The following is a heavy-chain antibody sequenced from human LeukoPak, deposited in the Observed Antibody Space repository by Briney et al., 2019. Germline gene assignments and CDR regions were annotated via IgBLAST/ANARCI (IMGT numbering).Heavy chain of an antibody. J-gene: IGHJ4*02. D-gene: IGHD1-1*01. V-gene: IGHV1-2*02. CDR1: GYTFTGSF. CDR2: LRPASGAT. Sequence: SVKVSCKASGYTFTGSFMHWVRQAPGQGVEWIGWLRPASGATKHAQNLHGGVALTKDTSIKTPYMELSSLRSDGTASYYCLNERARWRQGTALSLSS. CDR3: LNERAR.